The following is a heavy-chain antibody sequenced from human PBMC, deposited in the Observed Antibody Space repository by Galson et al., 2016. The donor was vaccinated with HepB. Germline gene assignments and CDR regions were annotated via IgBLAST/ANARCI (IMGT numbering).Heavy chain of an antibody. CDR2: VAYDGSNK. CDR3: AKSLGVRGDYFDY. D-gene: IGHD7-27*01. V-gene: IGHV3-30*18. CDR1: GFSFDDYA. Sequence: SLRLSCAASGFSFDDYAMHWVRQAPAKGLEWVAAVAYDGSNKYYTDSVWGRFAISRDNSKNTLYLQMDSLRTEDKAVYYCAKSLGVRGDYFDYWGQGTLVTVSS. J-gene: IGHJ4*02.